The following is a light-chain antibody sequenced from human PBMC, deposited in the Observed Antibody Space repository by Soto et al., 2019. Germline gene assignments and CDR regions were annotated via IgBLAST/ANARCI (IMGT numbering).Light chain of an antibody. V-gene: IGKV3-20*01. CDR3: QYYGSSPWT. Sequence: EIVLTQSPGTLSLSPGERATLSCRASQSVSSTYLAWYQHKPGQAPRLLIYGASSRATGIPDRFSGSGSGTDFTRTISRLEPEDFAVYYCQYYGSSPWTFGQGTKVEIK. CDR2: GAS. CDR1: QSVSSTY. J-gene: IGKJ1*01.